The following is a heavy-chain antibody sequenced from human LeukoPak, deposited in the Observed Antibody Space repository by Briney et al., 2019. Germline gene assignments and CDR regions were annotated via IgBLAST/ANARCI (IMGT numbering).Heavy chain of an antibody. J-gene: IGHJ4*01. Sequence: GRSLRLSCAASVFTLSSYAMHWVRQAPGKGLEWVAVISYDGSNKYYADSVKGRFTISRDNSKNTLYLQMNSLRAEDTAVYYCARDYLSYWGHGTLVTVSS. V-gene: IGHV3-30*04. CDR2: ISYDGSNK. CDR1: VFTLSSYA. D-gene: IGHD2/OR15-2a*01. CDR3: ARDYLSY.